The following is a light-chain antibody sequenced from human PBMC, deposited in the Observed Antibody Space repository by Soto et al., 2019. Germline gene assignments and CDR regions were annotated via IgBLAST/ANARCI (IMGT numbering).Light chain of an antibody. Sequence: QSALTQPPSASGSPGQSVTISCTGTSSDVCGYNYVSWYQQHPGKAPKLMIYEVSKRPSGVPDRSSGSKSGNTASLTVSGLQAEDEADYYCISYAGSNLLYVFGTGTKLTVL. J-gene: IGLJ1*01. CDR1: SSDVCGYNY. CDR2: EVS. CDR3: ISYAGSNLLYV. V-gene: IGLV2-8*01.